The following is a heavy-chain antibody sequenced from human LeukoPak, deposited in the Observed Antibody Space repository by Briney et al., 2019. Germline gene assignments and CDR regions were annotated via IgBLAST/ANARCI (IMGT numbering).Heavy chain of an antibody. V-gene: IGHV3-30*18. CDR3: AKDRGVRGVIPDY. CDR2: IPYDGSDK. Sequence: PGGSLRLSCAASGFNFSSYGMHWVRQAPGKGLEWVTVIPYDGSDKYYVDSVKGRFTISRDNSKNTLYLQMNSLRAEDTAVYYCAKDRGVRGVIPDYWGQGTLVTVSS. CDR1: GFNFSSYG. D-gene: IGHD3-10*02. J-gene: IGHJ4*02.